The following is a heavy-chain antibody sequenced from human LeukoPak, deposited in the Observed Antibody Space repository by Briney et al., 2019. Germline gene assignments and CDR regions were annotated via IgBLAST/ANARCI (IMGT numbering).Heavy chain of an antibody. CDR1: GFTFSSYA. Sequence: PGGSLRLSCAASGFTFSSYAMTWVRQAPGKGLEWVSSISSSGGSTYYADSVRGRFTISRDNSKNTLYLQMNSLRAEDTAIYYCAKDLVTGSLDYWDQGTLVTVSS. V-gene: IGHV3-23*01. D-gene: IGHD3-10*01. CDR2: ISSSGGST. CDR3: AKDLVTGSLDY. J-gene: IGHJ4*02.